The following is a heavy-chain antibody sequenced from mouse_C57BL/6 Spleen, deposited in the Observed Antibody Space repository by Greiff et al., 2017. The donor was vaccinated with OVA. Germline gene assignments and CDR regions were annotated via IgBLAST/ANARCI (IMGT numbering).Heavy chain of an antibody. V-gene: IGHV2-6-1*01. D-gene: IGHD2-4*01. CDR2: IWSDGST. Sequence: VKVVESGPGLVAPSQSLSITCTVSGFSLTSYGVHWVRQPPGKGLEWLVVIWSDGSTTYNSALKSRLSISKDNSKSQVFLKMNSLQTDDTAMYYCARHDYDEGAWFAYWGQGTLVTVSA. J-gene: IGHJ3*01. CDR1: GFSLTSYG. CDR3: ARHDYDEGAWFAY.